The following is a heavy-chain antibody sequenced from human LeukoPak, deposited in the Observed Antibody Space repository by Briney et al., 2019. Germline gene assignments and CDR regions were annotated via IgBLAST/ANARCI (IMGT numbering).Heavy chain of an antibody. CDR3: ARFSSIAAAFDY. CDR1: GGSISGYY. CDR2: IYYSGTT. Sequence: SETLSLTCTVSGGSISGYYWSWIRQPPGKGLEWIGYIYYSGTTSYNPSLRSRVTMSVDTSKNQFSLRLSSVTAADTAVYYCARFSSIAAAFDYWGLGTLVTVSS. J-gene: IGHJ4*02. D-gene: IGHD6-13*01. V-gene: IGHV4-59*12.